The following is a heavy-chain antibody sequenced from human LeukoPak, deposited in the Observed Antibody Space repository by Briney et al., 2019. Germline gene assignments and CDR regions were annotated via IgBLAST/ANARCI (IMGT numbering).Heavy chain of an antibody. D-gene: IGHD6-19*01. Sequence: SVKVSCKTSGYNFNSYYIHWVRQAPGQGLGWMGVINPTSGRTTYTQTFQGRVTLTSDRYTTTVYMDLVSLRSEDTAFHYCARDPPHTTGWASEFDRWGQGTLVTVSS. CDR2: INPTSGRT. CDR3: ARDPPHTTGWASEFDR. CDR1: GYNFNSYY. J-gene: IGHJ4*02. V-gene: IGHV1-46*02.